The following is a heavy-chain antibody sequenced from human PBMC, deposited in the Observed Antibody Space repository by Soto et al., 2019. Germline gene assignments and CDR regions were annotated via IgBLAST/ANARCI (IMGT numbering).Heavy chain of an antibody. J-gene: IGHJ5*02. CDR2: INHSGST. CDR3: ARGSNCSGGSCYGLSWFDP. CDR1: GGSFSGYY. D-gene: IGHD2-15*01. V-gene: IGHV4-34*01. Sequence: PSETLSLTFDIYGGSFSGYYCCWIRQPPGKGLEWIGEINHSGSTNYNPSLKSRVTISVDTSKNQFSLKLSSVTAADTAVYYCARGSNCSGGSCYGLSWFDPWGQGTLVTVSS.